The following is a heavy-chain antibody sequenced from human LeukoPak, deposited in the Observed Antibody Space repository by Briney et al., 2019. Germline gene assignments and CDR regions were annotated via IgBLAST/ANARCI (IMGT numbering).Heavy chain of an antibody. V-gene: IGHV3-7*03. CDR2: IKQDGSER. CDR3: AREPSYSRSLDY. D-gene: IGHD6-13*01. J-gene: IGHJ4*02. Sequence: GGSLRLSCAASGFTFSIYWMSWVRQAPGKGLEWVANIKQDGSERYYVDSVKGRFTLSRDNAKNSLYLQMNSLRAEDTAVYYRAREPSYSRSLDYWGQGTLVTVSS. CDR1: GFTFSIYW.